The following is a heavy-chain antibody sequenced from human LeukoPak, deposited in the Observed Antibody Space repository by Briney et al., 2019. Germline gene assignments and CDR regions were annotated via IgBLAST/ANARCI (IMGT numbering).Heavy chain of an antibody. D-gene: IGHD3-3*01. CDR2: IYSGGST. V-gene: IGHV3-66*01. Sequence: GGSLRLSCAASEFSIGSNYMTWVRQAPGKGLEWVSLIYSGGSTYYADSVKGRFTISRDNSKNTLYLQMNSLRAEDTAVYYCARATFWSGYFFDYWGQGTLVTVSS. CDR3: ARATFWSGYFFDY. CDR1: EFSIGSNY. J-gene: IGHJ4*02.